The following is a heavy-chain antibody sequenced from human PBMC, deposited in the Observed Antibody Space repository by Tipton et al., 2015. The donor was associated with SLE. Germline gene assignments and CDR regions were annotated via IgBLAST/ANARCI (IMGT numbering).Heavy chain of an antibody. CDR3: ARDRIVGPTQGYYHYYMDV. CDR1: GGSISSNY. J-gene: IGHJ6*03. D-gene: IGHD1-26*01. Sequence: TLSLTCSVSGGSISSNYWIWIRQPPGKGLEWIGYISDGGATNHNPSLKSRVTISVDPAKNQFSLKLRSVTAADTAIYYCARDRIVGPTQGYYHYYMDVWGKGTTVTVS. CDR2: ISDGGAT. V-gene: IGHV4-59*12.